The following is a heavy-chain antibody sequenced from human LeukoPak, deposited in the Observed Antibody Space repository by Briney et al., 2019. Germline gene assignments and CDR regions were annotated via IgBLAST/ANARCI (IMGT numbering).Heavy chain of an antibody. CDR1: GYTFTSYY. CDR2: INPSGGST. CDR3: ARDRPVGAQQ. J-gene: IGHJ1*01. D-gene: IGHD1-26*01. V-gene: IGHV1-46*01. Sequence: ASVKVSCKASGYTFTSYYMHWVRQAPGQGLEWMGIINPSGGSTSYAQKFQGRVTITADKSTSTAYMELSSLRSEDTAVYYCARDRPVGAQQWGQGTLVTVSS.